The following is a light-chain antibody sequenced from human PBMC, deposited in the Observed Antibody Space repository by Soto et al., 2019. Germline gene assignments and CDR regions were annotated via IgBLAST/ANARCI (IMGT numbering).Light chain of an antibody. Sequence: DIQMAQSPSTLSASVGDRVTITCRASQSISTWLAWYQQKPGKAPKLLIYKASNLEGGVPSRFSGSGSGTEFTITISSLQPDDFATYYCQQYNTYPLTFGGGTRWIS. V-gene: IGKV1-5*03. CDR1: QSISTW. CDR3: QQYNTYPLT. CDR2: KAS. J-gene: IGKJ4*01.